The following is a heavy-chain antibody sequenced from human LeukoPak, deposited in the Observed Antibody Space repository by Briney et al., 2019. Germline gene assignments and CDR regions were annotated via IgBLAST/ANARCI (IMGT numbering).Heavy chain of an antibody. V-gene: IGHV3-7*01. CDR2: IKQDGSEK. D-gene: IGHD2-2*01. Sequence: GGSLSLSCAASGFTFSSYWMSWVRQAPGKGLEWVANIKQDGSEKYYVDSVKGRFTISRDNAKNSLYLQMNSLRAEDTAVYYCARLKLLWSNYFDYWGQGTLVTVYS. CDR1: GFTFSSYW. J-gene: IGHJ4*02. CDR3: ARLKLLWSNYFDY.